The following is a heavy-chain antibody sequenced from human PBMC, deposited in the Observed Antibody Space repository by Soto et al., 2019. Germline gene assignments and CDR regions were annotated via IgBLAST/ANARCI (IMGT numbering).Heavy chain of an antibody. CDR2: IHHSGRT. CDR1: GGSFSGYY. J-gene: IGHJ6*02. Sequence: TSETLSLTCAVYGGSFSGYYWTWIRQHAGKGLEWIGHIHHSGRTHYNPSLMSRVDISLDTSKNQLSLTLTSVTAADTAVYYCARDGRPSNGRYLLNYSYYYGMDVWDQGTTVTVSS. CDR3: ARDGRPSNGRYLLNYSYYYGMDV. D-gene: IGHD3-10*01. V-gene: IGHV4-34*09.